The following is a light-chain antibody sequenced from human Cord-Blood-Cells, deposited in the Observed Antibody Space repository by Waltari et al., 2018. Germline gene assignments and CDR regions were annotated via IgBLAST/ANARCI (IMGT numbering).Light chain of an antibody. J-gene: IGLJ1*01. Sequence: QSALTQPASVSGSPGQSITISCTGTSSDVGSYHRASCYQQHPGKAPTLMIYDGSKRPSGVSNRFSGSKSGNTASLTISGLQAEDEADYYCCSYAGSSTFVFGTGTKVTVL. CDR3: CSYAGSSTFV. CDR2: DGS. V-gene: IGLV2-23*01. CDR1: SSDVGSYHR.